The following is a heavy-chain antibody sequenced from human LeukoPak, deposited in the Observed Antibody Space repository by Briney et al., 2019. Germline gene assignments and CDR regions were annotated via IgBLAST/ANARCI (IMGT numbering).Heavy chain of an antibody. D-gene: IGHD3-3*01. J-gene: IGHJ5*02. CDR3: ARGIVDGVVPPPWFDP. CDR2: IYSGGST. V-gene: IGHV3-53*01. Sequence: PGGSLRLSCAASGFTVSSNYMSWVRQAPGKGLEWVSVIYSGGSTYYADSVKGRFTISRDNSKNTLYLQMNSLRAEDTAVYYCARGIVDGVVPPPWFDPWGQGTLVTVSS. CDR1: GFTVSSNY.